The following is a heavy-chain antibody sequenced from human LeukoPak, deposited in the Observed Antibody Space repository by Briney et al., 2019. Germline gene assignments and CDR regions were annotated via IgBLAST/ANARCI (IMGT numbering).Heavy chain of an antibody. Sequence: GGSLRPSCAASGFTLSDCAMHWVRQASGKGLEWVGLIRTKGANYATAYAASVRGRFLISRDDSSNLAYLQMNSLKNDDTAVYYCTRDGGSYSHLDNWGPGTRVTVSS. CDR3: TRDGGSYSHLDN. J-gene: IGHJ4*02. D-gene: IGHD1-26*01. CDR2: IRTKGANYAT. V-gene: IGHV3-73*01. CDR1: GFTLSDCA.